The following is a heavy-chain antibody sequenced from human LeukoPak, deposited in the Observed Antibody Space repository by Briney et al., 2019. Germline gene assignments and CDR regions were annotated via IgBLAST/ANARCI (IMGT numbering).Heavy chain of an antibody. V-gene: IGHV1-69*05. CDR3: ASLAAAGTGGWFDP. J-gene: IGHJ5*02. CDR1: GGTFSSYA. Sequence: SVKVSCKASGGTFSSYAISWVRQAPGQGLEWMGGIIPIFGTANYAQKFQGRVTITTDESTSTAYMELSSLRSEDTAVYYCASLAAAGTGGWFDPWGQGTLVTVSS. D-gene: IGHD6-13*01. CDR2: IIPIFGTA.